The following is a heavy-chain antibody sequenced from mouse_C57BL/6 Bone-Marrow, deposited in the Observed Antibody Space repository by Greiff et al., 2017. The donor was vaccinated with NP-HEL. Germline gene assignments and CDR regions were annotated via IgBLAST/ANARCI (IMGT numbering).Heavy chain of an antibody. CDR2: IRLKSDTYET. V-gene: IGHV6-3*01. CDR1: GFTFSNYW. J-gene: IGHJ2*01. CDR3: TTGFPYFDY. Sequence: EVKLVESGGGLVQPGGSMKLSCVASGFTFSNYWMNWVRQSPEKGLEWVAQIRLKSDTYETHSAESVKGRFTISREESKSMDYLQMNNLRAEDTGMYYCTTGFPYFDYWGQGTTLTVSS.